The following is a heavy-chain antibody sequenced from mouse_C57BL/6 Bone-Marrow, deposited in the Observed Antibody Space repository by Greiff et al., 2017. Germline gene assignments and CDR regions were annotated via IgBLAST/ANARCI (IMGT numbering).Heavy chain of an antibody. V-gene: IGHV1-55*01. Sequence: VQLQQSGAELVKPGASVKMSCKASGYTFTSYWITWVKQRPGQGLEWIGDIYPGSGSTNYNEKFKSKATLTVDTSSSTAYMQLSSLTSEDTAVYYCTRGEYGLLAYWGQGTLLTVSA. CDR2: IYPGSGST. J-gene: IGHJ3*01. D-gene: IGHD1-2*01. CDR3: TRGEYGLLAY. CDR1: GYTFTSYW.